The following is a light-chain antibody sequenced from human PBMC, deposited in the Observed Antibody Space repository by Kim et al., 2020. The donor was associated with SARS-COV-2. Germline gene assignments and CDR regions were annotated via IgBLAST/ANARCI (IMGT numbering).Light chain of an antibody. CDR2: DVT. CDR1: SSDVGGYDN. Sequence: GPSIPISCTGTSSDVGGYDNISWYQQHPGKVPKLMIYDVTNRPSGVSNRFSGSKSGNTASLTISGLQAEDEADYYCSSFTTSNTWVFGGGTQLTVL. J-gene: IGLJ3*02. CDR3: SSFTTSNTWV. V-gene: IGLV2-14*03.